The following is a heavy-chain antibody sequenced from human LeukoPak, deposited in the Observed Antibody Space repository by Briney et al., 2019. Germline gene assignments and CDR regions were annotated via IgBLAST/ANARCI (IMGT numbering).Heavy chain of an antibody. V-gene: IGHV3-7*01. Sequence: GGSLRLSCAASGFTVSSNYMSWVRQAPGKGLEWVASIKEDEIEIHYVDSVKGRFTISRDNAKDSLYLQMNSLRAEDTAVYYCARDRGRDGYNRPSIYYYYYYGMDVWGQGTTVTVSS. D-gene: IGHD5-24*01. CDR1: GFTVSSNY. CDR2: IKEDEIEI. CDR3: ARDRGRDGYNRPSIYYYYYYGMDV. J-gene: IGHJ6*02.